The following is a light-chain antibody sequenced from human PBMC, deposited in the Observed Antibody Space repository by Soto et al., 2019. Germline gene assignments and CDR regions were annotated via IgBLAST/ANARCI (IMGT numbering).Light chain of an antibody. CDR3: QSYDSFSYV. CDR1: SSNFGADYD. V-gene: IGLV1-40*01. J-gene: IGLJ1*01. Sequence: QPVLTQPPSVSGAPGQTVTISCTGSSSNFGADYDVHWYRQLPGTPPKLLIYNNNNRPSGVPDRFSGSKSGTSASLAITGLQAEDEADYYCQSYDSFSYVFGTGTQLTVL. CDR2: NNN.